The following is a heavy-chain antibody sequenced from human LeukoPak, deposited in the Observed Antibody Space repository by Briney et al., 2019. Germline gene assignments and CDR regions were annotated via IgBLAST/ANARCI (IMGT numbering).Heavy chain of an antibody. CDR2: IYTSGST. J-gene: IGHJ4*02. CDR3: ARQTKYSSSREFDY. CDR1: GGSISSYY. D-gene: IGHD6-13*01. V-gene: IGHV4-4*07. Sequence: PSETLSLTCTVSGGSISSYYWSWIRQPAGKGLEWIGRIYTSGSTNYNPSLKSRVTMSVDTSKNQFSLKLSSVTAADTAVYYCARQTKYSSSREFDYWAREPWSPSPQ.